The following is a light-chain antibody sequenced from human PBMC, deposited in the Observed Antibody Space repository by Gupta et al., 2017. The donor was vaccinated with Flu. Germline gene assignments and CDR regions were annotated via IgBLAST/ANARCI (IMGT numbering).Light chain of an antibody. Sequence: DIQMTQSPSTVSASAGDRVTIACRASQSINSWLAWYQQKPGKAPNLLIYKASSLRSGVPSRFRGSGSGTEFTLTISSLQPDDVAVYYCQHYNTSSRGTFGQGTNLEIK. CDR2: KAS. CDR1: QSINSW. CDR3: QHYNTSSRGT. V-gene: IGKV1-5*03. J-gene: IGKJ2*01.